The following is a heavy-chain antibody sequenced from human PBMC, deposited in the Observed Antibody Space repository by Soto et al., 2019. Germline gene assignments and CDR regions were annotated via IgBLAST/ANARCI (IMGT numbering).Heavy chain of an antibody. Sequence: SETLSLTCAVYGGSFSGYYWSWIRQPPGKGLEWIGEINHSGSTNYNPSLKSRVTISVDTSKNQFSLKLSSVTAADTAVYYCAGGRGVIVTGPFDYWGQGTLVTVSS. CDR2: INHSGST. CDR1: GGSFSGYY. J-gene: IGHJ4*02. D-gene: IGHD3-16*02. V-gene: IGHV4-34*01. CDR3: AGGRGVIVTGPFDY.